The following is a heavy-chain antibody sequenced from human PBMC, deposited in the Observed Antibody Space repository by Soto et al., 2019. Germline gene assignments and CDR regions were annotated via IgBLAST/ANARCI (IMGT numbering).Heavy chain of an antibody. Sequence: PGGSLRLSCAASGFAFSSHPMSWVRQAPERGLEWVSGISDSGGLTYNADSVKGRFTISRDNSKNTLYLQMNSLRAEDTAVYYCARERDYGGSFDYWGQGTLVTVSS. CDR2: ISDSGGLT. D-gene: IGHD4-17*01. J-gene: IGHJ4*02. CDR1: GFAFSSHP. CDR3: ARERDYGGSFDY. V-gene: IGHV3-23*01.